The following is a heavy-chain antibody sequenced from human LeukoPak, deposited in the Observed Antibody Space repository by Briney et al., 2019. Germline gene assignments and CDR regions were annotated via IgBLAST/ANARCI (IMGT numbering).Heavy chain of an antibody. V-gene: IGHV4-30-4*01. Sequence: SQTLSLTCTVSGGSISSGDYYWRWIRQPPGKGLEWIGYIYYSGSTYYNPSLKSRVTISVDTSKNQFSLKLSSVTAADTAVYYCARVPGGFYFDYWGQGTLVTVSS. CDR3: ARVPGGFYFDY. CDR1: GGSISSGDYY. CDR2: IYYSGST. J-gene: IGHJ4*02. D-gene: IGHD4-23*01.